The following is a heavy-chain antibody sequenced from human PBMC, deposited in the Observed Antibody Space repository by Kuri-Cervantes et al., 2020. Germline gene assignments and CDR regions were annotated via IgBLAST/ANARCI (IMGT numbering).Heavy chain of an antibody. CDR2: ISGSSRTI. CDR3: AREQGYCSSTSCYDWFDP. D-gene: IGHD2-2*01. CDR1: GFTFSSYS. Sequence: GGSLRLSCAASGFTFSSYSMNWVRQAPGKGLEWVSYISGSSRTIYYADSVKGRFTISRDNAKNSLYLQMNSLRAEDTAVYYCAREQGYCSSTSCYDWFDPWGQGTLVTSPQ. V-gene: IGHV3-48*04. J-gene: IGHJ5*02.